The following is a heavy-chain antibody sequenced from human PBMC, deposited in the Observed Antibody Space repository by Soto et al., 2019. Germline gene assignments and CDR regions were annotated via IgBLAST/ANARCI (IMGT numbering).Heavy chain of an antibody. D-gene: IGHD2-15*01. V-gene: IGHV4-31*03. J-gene: IGHJ4*02. CDR2: IYYSGST. CDR1: GGSISSGGYY. Sequence: SETLSLTCTVSGGSISSGGYYWSWIRQHPGKGLEWIGYIYYSGSTYYNPSLKSRVTISVDTSKNQFSLKLSSVTAADTAVYYCARGGYCSGGSCYSGPAIMGYWGQGTLVTVSS. CDR3: ARGGYCSGGSCYSGPAIMGY.